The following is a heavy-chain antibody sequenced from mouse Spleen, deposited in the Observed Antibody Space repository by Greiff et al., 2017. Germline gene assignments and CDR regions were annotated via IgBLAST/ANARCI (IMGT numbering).Heavy chain of an antibody. V-gene: IGHV3-6*01. CDR3: ARGGTVTEYFDV. D-gene: IGHD2-1*01. CDR1: GYSITSGYY. J-gene: IGHJ1*01. Sequence: EVKLMESGPGLVKPSQSLSLTCSVTGYSITSGYYWNWIRQFPGNKLEWMGYISYDGSNNYNPSLKNRISITRDTSKNQFFLKLNSVTTEDTATYYCARGGTVTEYFDVWGAGTTVTVSS. CDR2: ISYDGSN.